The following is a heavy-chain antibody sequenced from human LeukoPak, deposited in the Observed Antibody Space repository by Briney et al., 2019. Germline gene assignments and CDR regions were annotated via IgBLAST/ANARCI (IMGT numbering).Heavy chain of an antibody. J-gene: IGHJ5*02. CDR3: AREVKAAAGTVGWFDP. D-gene: IGHD6-13*01. V-gene: IGHV4-39*07. CDR2: IYYSGST. CDR1: GGSISSSSYY. Sequence: SETLSLTYTVSGGSISSSSYYWGWIRQPPGKGLEWIGSIYYSGSTYYNPSLKSRVTISVDTSKNQFSLKLSSVTAADTAVYYCAREVKAAAGTVGWFDPWGQGTLVTVSS.